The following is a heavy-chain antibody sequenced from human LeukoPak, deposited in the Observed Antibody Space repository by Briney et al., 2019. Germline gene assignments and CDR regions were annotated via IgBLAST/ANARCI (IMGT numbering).Heavy chain of an antibody. D-gene: IGHD3-22*01. J-gene: IGHJ4*02. V-gene: IGHV4-59*11. CDR2: IYYSGST. CDR3: AREYDSSGYYLGIAGSPPFFDY. CDR1: GGSIRSHY. Sequence: SETLSLTCTVSGGSIRSHYWSWIRQPPGKGLEWIGYIYYSGSTNYNPSLKSRVTISVDTSKNQFSLKLSSVTAADTAVYYCAREYDSSGYYLGIAGSPPFFDYWGQGTLVTVSS.